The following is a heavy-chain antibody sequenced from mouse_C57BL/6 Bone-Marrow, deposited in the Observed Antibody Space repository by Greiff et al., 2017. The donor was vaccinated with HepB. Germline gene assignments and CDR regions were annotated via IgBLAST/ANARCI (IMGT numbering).Heavy chain of an antibody. Sequence: VQLQQSGAELVRPGASVKLSCTASGFNFKDDYMHWVKQRPEQGLEWIGWIDPENGDTEYASKFQGKATITADKSSNTAYLQLSSLTSEDAAVYYCTRDYGSSYDAMDYGGQGTAVTVSS. CDR1: GFNFKDDY. D-gene: IGHD1-1*01. V-gene: IGHV14-4*01. J-gene: IGHJ4*01. CDR2: IDPENGDT. CDR3: TRDYGSSYDAMDY.